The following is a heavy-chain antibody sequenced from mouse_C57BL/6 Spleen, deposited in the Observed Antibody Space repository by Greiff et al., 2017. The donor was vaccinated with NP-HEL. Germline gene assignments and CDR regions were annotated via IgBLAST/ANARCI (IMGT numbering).Heavy chain of an antibody. J-gene: IGHJ4*01. CDR1: GFTFSSYG. V-gene: IGHV5-6*01. CDR3: ARFYSNYGYAMDY. Sequence: EVQLVESGGDLVKPGGSLKLSCAASGFTFSSYGMSWVRQTPDKRLEWVATISSGGSYTYYPDSVKGRFTITRDNAKNTLYLQMSSLKSEDTAMYYCARFYSNYGYAMDYWGQGTSVTVSS. D-gene: IGHD2-5*01. CDR2: ISSGGSYT.